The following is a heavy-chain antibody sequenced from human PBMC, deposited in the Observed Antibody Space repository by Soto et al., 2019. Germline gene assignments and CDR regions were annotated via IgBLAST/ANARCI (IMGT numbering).Heavy chain of an antibody. V-gene: IGHV1-69*06. CDR3: ASTSYCTGSSCSSRHYYGMDV. CDR1: GVTFSKYS. J-gene: IGHJ6*02. CDR2: ITPLVDTS. D-gene: IGHD2-8*02. Sequence: QVRLVQSGAEVKKPGSSVKVSCKVSGVTFSKYSLSWVRQTPVQGLEWMGGITPLVDTSTYAQRFLDRVTITADKSTNTAFLELSGLKSEDTALYFCASTSYCTGSSCSSRHYYGMDVWGQGHTVTVSS.